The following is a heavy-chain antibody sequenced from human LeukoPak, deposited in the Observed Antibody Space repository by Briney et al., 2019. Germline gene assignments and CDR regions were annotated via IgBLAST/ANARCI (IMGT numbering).Heavy chain of an antibody. CDR3: ARGYSSRWYLD. CDR1: GFNFSSYS. D-gene: IGHD6-13*01. CDR2: ISSSSSFI. V-gene: IGHV3-21*01. J-gene: IGHJ4*02. Sequence: GGSLRLSCAGSGFNFSSYSMSWVRQAPWKGLEFVSSISSSSSFIYYADSVKGRFTIPRDNAKKSLSLQMNSLRADDTAVYYCARGYSSRWYLDWGQGTLVTVSS.